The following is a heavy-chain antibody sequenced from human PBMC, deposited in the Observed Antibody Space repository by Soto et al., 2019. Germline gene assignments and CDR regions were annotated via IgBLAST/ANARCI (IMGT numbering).Heavy chain of an antibody. J-gene: IGHJ6*04. CDR1: GFTFSNAW. Sequence: PXGSLILSCAASGFTFSNAWMSWVRQAPGKGLEWVGRIKSKTDGGTTDYAAPVKGRFTISRDDSKNTLYLQMNSLKTEDTAVYYCTTDGAAADAYYYGMEVWGRGTTVTVSS. CDR3: TTDGAAADAYYYGMEV. V-gene: IGHV3-15*01. CDR2: IKSKTDGGTT. D-gene: IGHD6-13*01.